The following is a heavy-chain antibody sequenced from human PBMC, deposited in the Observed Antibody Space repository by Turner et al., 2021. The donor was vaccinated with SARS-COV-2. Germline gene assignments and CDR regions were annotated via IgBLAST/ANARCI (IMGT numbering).Heavy chain of an antibody. V-gene: IGHV3-23*01. D-gene: IGHD5-18*01. CDR2: ISGGGGST. CDR3: AKGYSYDLDP. Sequence: EVQLLESGGGLVQPGGSLRLSCAASGFTFSSYAMNWVRQAPGKVLEWVSGISGGGGSTFYADSVKGRFTISRDNSKNTLYLQMNSLRAEDTAVYYCAKGYSYDLDPWGQGTLVTVSS. CDR1: GFTFSSYA. J-gene: IGHJ5*02.